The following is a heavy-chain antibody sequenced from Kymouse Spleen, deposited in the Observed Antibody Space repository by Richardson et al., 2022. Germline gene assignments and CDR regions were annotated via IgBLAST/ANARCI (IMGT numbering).Heavy chain of an antibody. CDR2: IWYDGSNK. CDR3: ARMYYYGSGSFDAFDI. CDR1: GFTFSSYG. Sequence: QVQLVESGGGVVQPGRSLRLSCAASGFTFSSYGMHWVRQAPGKGLEWVAVIWYDGSNKYYADSVKGRFTISRDNSKNTLYLQMNSLRAEDTAVYYCARMYYYGSGSFDAFDIWGQGTMVTVSS. V-gene: IGHV3-33*01. D-gene: IGHD3-10*01. J-gene: IGHJ3*02.